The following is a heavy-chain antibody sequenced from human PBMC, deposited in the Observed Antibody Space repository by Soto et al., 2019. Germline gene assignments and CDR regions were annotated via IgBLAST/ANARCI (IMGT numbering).Heavy chain of an antibody. J-gene: IGHJ4*02. CDR3: ASLRETIVVPALYPDY. Sequence: GASVKVSCKASGYTFTSYGISWVRQAPGQGLEWMGWISAYNGNTNYAQKLQGRVTMTTDTSTSTAYMELRSLRSDDTAVYYCASLRETIVVPALYPDYWDQGTLVTVSS. CDR2: ISAYNGNT. CDR1: GYTFTSYG. V-gene: IGHV1-18*01. D-gene: IGHD2-2*02.